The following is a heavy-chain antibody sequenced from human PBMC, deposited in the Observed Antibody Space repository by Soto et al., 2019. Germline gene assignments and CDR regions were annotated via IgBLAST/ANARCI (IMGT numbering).Heavy chain of an antibody. D-gene: IGHD2-15*01. CDR1: GGSISSSSYY. CDR3: ARQDIVVVVAATAGDWFDP. V-gene: IGHV4-39*01. CDR2: IYYSGST. Sequence: PSETLSLTCTVSGGSISSSSYYWGWIRQPPGKGLEWIGSIYYSGSTYYNPSLKSRVTISVDTSKNQFSLKLSSVTAADTAVYYCARQDIVVVVAATAGDWFDPWGQGTLVTVSS. J-gene: IGHJ5*02.